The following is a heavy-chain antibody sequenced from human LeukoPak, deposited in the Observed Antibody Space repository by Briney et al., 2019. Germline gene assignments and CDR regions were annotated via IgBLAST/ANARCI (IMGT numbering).Heavy chain of an antibody. CDR3: ARVGSRYCSGANCYDGF. V-gene: IGHV3-30-3*01. D-gene: IGHD2-15*01. CDR2: ISYDGNNQ. Sequence: GGSLRLSCAVSGFAFSSLAMHWVRQAPGKGLEWVASISYDGNNQYYADSVKGRFTISRDNSKNTLYLQMNNLRAEDTAIYYCARVGSRYCSGANCYDGFWGQGTLVSVSS. CDR1: GFAFSSLA. J-gene: IGHJ4*02.